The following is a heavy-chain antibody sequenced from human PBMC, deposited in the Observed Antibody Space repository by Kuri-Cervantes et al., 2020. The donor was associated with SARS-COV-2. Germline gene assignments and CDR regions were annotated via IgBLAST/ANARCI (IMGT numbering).Heavy chain of an antibody. CDR2: ISGSGGST. Sequence: GESLKISCAASGFTFSSYAMSWVRQAPGKGLEWVSAISGSGGSTYYADSAKGRFTISRDNSKNTLYLQMNSLRAEDTAVYYCANDIVGATNFDYWGQGTLVTVSS. CDR1: GFTFSSYA. V-gene: IGHV3-23*01. J-gene: IGHJ4*02. CDR3: ANDIVGATNFDY. D-gene: IGHD1-26*01.